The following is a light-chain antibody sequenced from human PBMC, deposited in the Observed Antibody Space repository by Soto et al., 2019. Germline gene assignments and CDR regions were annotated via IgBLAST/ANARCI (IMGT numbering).Light chain of an antibody. CDR2: AAS. V-gene: IGKV3-11*01. J-gene: IGKJ2*01. CDR3: QQRSDWPPRYT. Sequence: EIVLTQSPATLSLSPGDRATLSCRASQSVTNYLAWYQQKPGQAPRLLIYAASNRATGIPARFSGSGSGTDFTLTISSLEPEDFAVYYCQQRSDWPPRYTFGQGTKLEIK. CDR1: QSVTNY.